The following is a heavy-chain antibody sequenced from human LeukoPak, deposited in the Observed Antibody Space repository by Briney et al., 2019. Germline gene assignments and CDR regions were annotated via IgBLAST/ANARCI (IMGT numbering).Heavy chain of an antibody. V-gene: IGHV3-48*01. D-gene: IGHD3-3*01. CDR1: GFTFSSYS. CDR3: AKGYDFWSGPVDY. Sequence: PGGSLRLSCAAPGFTFSSYSMNWVRQAPGKGLGWVSYVSSSSSTIYYADSVKGRFTISRDNSKNTLYLQMNSLRAEDTAVYYCAKGYDFWSGPVDYWGQGTLVTVSS. CDR2: VSSSSSTI. J-gene: IGHJ4*02.